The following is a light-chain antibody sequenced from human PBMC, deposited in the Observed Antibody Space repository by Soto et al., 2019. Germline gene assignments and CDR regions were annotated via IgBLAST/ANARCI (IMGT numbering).Light chain of an antibody. CDR1: SSNIGSTT. J-gene: IGLJ3*02. CDR2: NNN. Sequence: QSVLTQPPAASWTPGQRVTIACSGSSSNIGSTTVKWYQQLPGTAPKLRIYNNNQRPSGVPDRFSGAKSGTSASLAISGLQSEDEADYYCAAWDDSLNGVVFGGGTKLTVL. V-gene: IGLV1-44*01. CDR3: AAWDDSLNGVV.